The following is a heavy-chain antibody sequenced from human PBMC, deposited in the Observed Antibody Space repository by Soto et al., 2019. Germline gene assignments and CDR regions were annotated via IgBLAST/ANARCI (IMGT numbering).Heavy chain of an antibody. CDR3: ARMIFGRSGGYYFDY. V-gene: IGHV2-70*11. CDR1: GFSLSTSRMC. Sequence: SGPTLVNPTQTLTLTCTFSGFSLSTSRMCVSWIRQPPGKALEWLARIDWDDAKYFNTSLKTRLTVSKDTSKNQVVLTMTNMDPVDTATYYCARMIFGRSGGYYFDYWGQGILVTVSS. D-gene: IGHD3-3*01. J-gene: IGHJ4*02. CDR2: IDWDDAK.